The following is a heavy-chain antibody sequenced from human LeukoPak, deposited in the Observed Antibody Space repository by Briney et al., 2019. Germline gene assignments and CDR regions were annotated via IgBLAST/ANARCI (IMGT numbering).Heavy chain of an antibody. V-gene: IGHV3-30-3*01. CDR3: ARVVVPAALRDAFDI. D-gene: IGHD2-2*01. J-gene: IGHJ3*02. CDR2: ISYDGSNK. Sequence: GGSLRLSCAASGFTFSSYAMHWVRQAPGKGLEWVAVISYDGSNKYYTDSAKGRFTISRDNSKNTLYLQMNSLRAEDTAVYYCARVVVPAALRDAFDIWGQGTMVTVSS. CDR1: GFTFSSYA.